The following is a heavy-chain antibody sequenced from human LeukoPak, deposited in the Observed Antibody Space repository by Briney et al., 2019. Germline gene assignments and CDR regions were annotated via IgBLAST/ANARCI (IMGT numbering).Heavy chain of an antibody. Sequence: PSETLSLTCTVSGGSISTSGCYWGWIRQPPGKGLEWIGSIYYSGSTYYNPSLKSRVTISVDTSKNQFSLKLSSVTAADTAVYYCARDSINQGSSDYWGQGTLVTVSS. CDR3: ARDSINQGSSDY. J-gene: IGHJ4*02. V-gene: IGHV4-39*07. CDR2: IYYSGST. CDR1: GGSISTSGCY. D-gene: IGHD3-10*01.